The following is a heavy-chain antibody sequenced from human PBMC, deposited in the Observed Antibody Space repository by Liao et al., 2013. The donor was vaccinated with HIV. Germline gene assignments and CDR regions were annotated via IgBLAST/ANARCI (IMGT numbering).Heavy chain of an antibody. Sequence: QLQLQESGPGLLKPSETLSLTCTVSGGSISSYYWGWIRQPPGKGLEWIGRVFSSGSTTYNPSLKSRVTMSVDTSKNQISLKVSSVTAADTAVYYCARDLIAVAGTFDYWGQGTLVTVSS. D-gene: IGHD6-19*01. V-gene: IGHV4-4*07. CDR2: VFSSGST. CDR1: GGSISSYY. CDR3: ARDLIAVAGTFDY. J-gene: IGHJ4*02.